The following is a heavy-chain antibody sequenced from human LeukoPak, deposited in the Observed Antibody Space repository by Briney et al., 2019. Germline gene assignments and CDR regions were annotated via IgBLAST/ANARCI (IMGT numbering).Heavy chain of an antibody. V-gene: IGHV1-69*04. CDR3: ASEVAYCGGDRYSGWFDP. CDR1: GGTFSSYA. J-gene: IGHJ5*02. CDR2: IIPIFGIA. Sequence: ASVKVSCKASGGTFSSYAIRWVRQAPGQGLEWMGRIIPIFGIANYAQKFQGRVTITADKSTSTAYMELSSLRSEDTAVYYCASEVAYCGGDRYSGWFDPWGQGTLVTVSS. D-gene: IGHD2-21*02.